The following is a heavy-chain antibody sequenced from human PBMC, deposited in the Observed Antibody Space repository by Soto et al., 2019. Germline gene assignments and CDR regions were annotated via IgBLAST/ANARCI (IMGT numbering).Heavy chain of an antibody. CDR1: GYTFTSYG. V-gene: IGHV1-18*01. J-gene: IGHJ4*02. D-gene: IGHD2-15*01. Sequence: ASVKVSCKASGYTFTSYGISWVRQATGQGLEWMGWISAYNGNTNYAQKLQGGVTMTTDTSTSTAYMELRSLRSDDTAVYYFARDYGYCSGGSCYADFDYWGQGTLVTVSS. CDR3: ARDYGYCSGGSCYADFDY. CDR2: ISAYNGNT.